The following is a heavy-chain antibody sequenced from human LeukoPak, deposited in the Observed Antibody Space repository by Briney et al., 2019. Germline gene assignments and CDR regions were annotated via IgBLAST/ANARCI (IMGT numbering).Heavy chain of an antibody. J-gene: IGHJ4*01. CDR1: GGSISTTGYY. D-gene: IGHD6-13*01. Sequence: SQTLSLTCAVSGGSISTTGYYWAWIRQPPGKGLEWIASIYYSGSTYYNSSLKSRVTISVDTSRNQFSLKLSSVTAADTALYYCASDKGYSNNYFDYWGQGTLVTVSS. CDR3: ASDKGYSNNYFDY. V-gene: IGHV4-39*01. CDR2: IYYSGST.